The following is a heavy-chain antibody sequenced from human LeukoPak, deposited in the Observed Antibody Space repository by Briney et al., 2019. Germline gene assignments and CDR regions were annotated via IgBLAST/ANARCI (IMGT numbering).Heavy chain of an antibody. D-gene: IGHD4-17*01. J-gene: IGHJ4*02. V-gene: IGHV1-2*06. Sequence: GASVKVSCKASGYTFTTYAMHWVRQAPGQRLEWMGRINPNSGGTNYAQKFQGRVTMTRDTSISTAYMELSRLRSDDTAVYYCARGTTVTTPFDYWGQGTLVTVSS. CDR3: ARGTTVTTPFDY. CDR2: INPNSGGT. CDR1: GYTFTTYA.